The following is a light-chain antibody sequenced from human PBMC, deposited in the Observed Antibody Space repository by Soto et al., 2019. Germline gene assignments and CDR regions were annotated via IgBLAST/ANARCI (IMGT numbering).Light chain of an antibody. Sequence: EVVLTQSPGTLSLSSGERATLSCISSQSVINSYLAWYQQKPGQAPRLLIYDASNRATGIPARFSGSGSGTDFTLTISSLEPEDFAVYYCQQRSNWPLTFGGGTKVDIK. J-gene: IGKJ4*01. CDR1: QSVINSY. CDR3: QQRSNWPLT. V-gene: IGKV3D-20*02. CDR2: DAS.